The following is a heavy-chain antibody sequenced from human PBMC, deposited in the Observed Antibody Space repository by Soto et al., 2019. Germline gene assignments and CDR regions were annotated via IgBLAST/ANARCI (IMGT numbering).Heavy chain of an antibody. D-gene: IGHD3-22*01. Sequence: SLRLSCTPSGFIFSDYSMNWVRQAPGKGLEWISYITTTSSTMYYADSVKGRFTISRDNAKNSLYLQMNSLRDEDTAVYYCARDSSGRQYYGMDVWGQGTTVTVS. CDR1: GFIFSDYS. CDR3: ARDSSGRQYYGMDV. J-gene: IGHJ6*02. V-gene: IGHV3-48*02. CDR2: ITTTSSTM.